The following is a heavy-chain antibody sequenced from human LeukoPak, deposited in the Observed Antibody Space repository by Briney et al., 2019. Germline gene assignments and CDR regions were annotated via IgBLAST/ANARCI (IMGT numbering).Heavy chain of an antibody. V-gene: IGHV3-66*01. D-gene: IGHD2-15*01. J-gene: IGHJ5*02. CDR1: GFTVSSNY. CDR3: ARDQFVVVVAATGNWFDP. Sequence: GGSLRLSCAASGFTVSSNYMSRVRQAPGKGLEWVSVIYSGGSTYYADSVKGRFTISRDNSKNTLYLQMNSLRAEDTAVYYCARDQFVVVVAATGNWFDPWGQGTLVTVSS. CDR2: IYSGGST.